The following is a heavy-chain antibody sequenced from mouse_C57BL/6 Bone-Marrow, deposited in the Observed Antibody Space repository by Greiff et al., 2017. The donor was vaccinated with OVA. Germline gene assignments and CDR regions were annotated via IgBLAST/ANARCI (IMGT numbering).Heavy chain of an antibody. CDR2: ISYDGSN. CDR3: ARERGYYGSFPGFAY. D-gene: IGHD1-1*01. Sequence: VQLKQSGPGLVKPSQSLSLTCSVTGYSITSGYYWNWIRQFPGNKLEWMGYISYDGSNNYNPSLKNRISITRDTSKNQFFLKLNSVTTEDTATYYCARERGYYGSFPGFAYWGQGTLVTVSA. CDR1: GYSITSGYY. V-gene: IGHV3-6*01. J-gene: IGHJ3*01.